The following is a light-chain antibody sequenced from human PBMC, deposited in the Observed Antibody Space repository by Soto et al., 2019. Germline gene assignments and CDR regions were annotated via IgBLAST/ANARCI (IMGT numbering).Light chain of an antibody. CDR2: AAS. J-gene: IGKJ1*01. CDR1: QSVGSNY. V-gene: IGKV3-20*01. Sequence: EIVLTQSPGTLSLSPGERATLSCRASQSVGSNYLAWYQQKPGQAPRLLIYAASSRATGIPDRFSGSGSGTDFTLTISRLEPEDFAVYYCQQYGRSPLTFGQGTKVEI. CDR3: QQYGRSPLT.